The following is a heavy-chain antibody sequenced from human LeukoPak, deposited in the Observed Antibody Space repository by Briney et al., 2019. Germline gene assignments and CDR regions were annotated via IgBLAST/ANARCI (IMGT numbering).Heavy chain of an antibody. CDR2: IYYSGST. V-gene: IGHV4-59*01. Sequence: KSSETLSLTCTVSGGSISSYYWSWIRQPPGKGLEWIGYIYYSGSTNYNPSLKSRVTISVDTSKNQFSLKLSSVTAADTAVYYCARVQQNYDYVWGSYRDYYFDYWGQGTLVTVSS. CDR3: ARVQQNYDYVWGSYRDYYFDY. D-gene: IGHD3-16*02. J-gene: IGHJ4*02. CDR1: GGSISSYY.